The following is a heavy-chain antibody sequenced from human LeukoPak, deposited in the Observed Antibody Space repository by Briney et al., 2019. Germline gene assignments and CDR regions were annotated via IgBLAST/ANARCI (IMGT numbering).Heavy chain of an antibody. Sequence: SVKVSCKASGGTFSSYAISWVRQAPGQGLEWMGRIIPILGITNYAQKFQGRVTITADKSTSTAYMELSSLRSEDTAVYYCARHPTNYYDSSGSLGYFDYWGQGTLVTVSS. D-gene: IGHD3-22*01. CDR2: IIPILGIT. CDR3: ARHPTNYYDSSGSLGYFDY. CDR1: GGTFSSYA. V-gene: IGHV1-69*04. J-gene: IGHJ4*02.